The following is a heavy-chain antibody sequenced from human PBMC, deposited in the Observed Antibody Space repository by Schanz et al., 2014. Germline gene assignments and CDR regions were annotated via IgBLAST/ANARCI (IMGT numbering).Heavy chain of an antibody. V-gene: IGHV1-18*01. Sequence: QVQLVQSGAEMKKPGASVKVSCKASGYTFTSYGITWVRQAPGQGLEWMGRIVPSAGITNYAQRFQGRVTITADKSTLTAYTERRTLGSYDEAVYCSARGGVPEDVCEVWGQGTMLTVSS. J-gene: IGHJ3*01. CDR1: GYTFTSYG. CDR3: ARGGVPEDVCEV. CDR2: IVPSAGIT. D-gene: IGHD5-12*01.